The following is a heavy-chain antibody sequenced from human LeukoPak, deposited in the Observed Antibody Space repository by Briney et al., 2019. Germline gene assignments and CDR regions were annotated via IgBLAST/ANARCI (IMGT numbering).Heavy chain of an antibody. J-gene: IGHJ4*02. V-gene: IGHV4-39*01. CDR3: ARASYDFWSGYYTRYFDY. D-gene: IGHD3-3*01. Sequence: SETLSLTCTVSGGSISSSSYYWGWIRQPPGKGLEWIGSIYYSGSTYYNPSLKSRVTISVDTSKNQFSLKLSSVTAADTAVYYCARASYDFWSGYYTRYFDYWGQGTLVTVSS. CDR1: GGSISSSSYY. CDR2: IYYSGST.